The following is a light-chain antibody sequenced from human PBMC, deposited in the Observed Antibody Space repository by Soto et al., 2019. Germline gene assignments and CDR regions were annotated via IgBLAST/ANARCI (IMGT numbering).Light chain of an antibody. CDR2: DNN. J-gene: IGLJ2*01. CDR3: GTWDNNLRAGV. CDR1: NSNIGNNE. V-gene: IGLV1-51*01. Sequence: QSVLTQPPSVSAAPGQKVTISCYGSNSNIGNNEVSWYQQVPGTAPRLLVYDNNKRPSGIPDRFSDSKSDTSATLVITGLQTGDEADYYCGTWDNNLRAGVFGGGTKVTVL.